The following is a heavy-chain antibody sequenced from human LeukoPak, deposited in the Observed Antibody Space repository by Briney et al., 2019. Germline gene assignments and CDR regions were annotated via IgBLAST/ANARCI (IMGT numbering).Heavy chain of an antibody. J-gene: IGHJ3*02. Sequence: EPGGSLRLSCAASGFTFSSYWMSWVRQAPGKGLEWVANIKQDGSEKYYVDSVKGRFTISRDNAKNSLYLQMNSLRAEDTAVYYCAREGHYGDWNEWMREAFDIWGQGTMVTVSS. V-gene: IGHV3-7*01. D-gene: IGHD4-17*01. CDR2: IKQDGSEK. CDR1: GFTFSSYW. CDR3: AREGHYGDWNEWMREAFDI.